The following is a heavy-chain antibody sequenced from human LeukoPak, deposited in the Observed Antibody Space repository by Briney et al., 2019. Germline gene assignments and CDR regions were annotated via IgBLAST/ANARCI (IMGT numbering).Heavy chain of an antibody. Sequence: GGSLRLSCAASGFAFSDYYMSWIRQAPGKGLEWVSYISSSSSYTNYADSVKGRFTISRDNAKNSLYLQMNSLRAEDTAVYYCARVPYGSGSYHLDYWGQGTLVTVSS. V-gene: IGHV3-11*05. CDR3: ARVPYGSGSYHLDY. D-gene: IGHD3-10*01. CDR1: GFAFSDYY. CDR2: ISSSSSYT. J-gene: IGHJ4*02.